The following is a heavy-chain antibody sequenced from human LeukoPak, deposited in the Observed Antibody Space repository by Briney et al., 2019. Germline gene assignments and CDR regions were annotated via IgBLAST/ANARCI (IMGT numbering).Heavy chain of an antibody. D-gene: IGHD2-2*02. J-gene: IGHJ4*02. V-gene: IGHV4-34*01. CDR2: INHSGST. CDR1: GGSISTYY. Sequence: KPSETLSLTCTVSGGSISTYYWSWIRQPPGKGLEWIGEINHSGSTNYNPSLKSRVTISVDTSKNQFSLKLSSVTAADTAVYYCARDTSDYWGQGTLVTVSS. CDR3: ARDTSDY.